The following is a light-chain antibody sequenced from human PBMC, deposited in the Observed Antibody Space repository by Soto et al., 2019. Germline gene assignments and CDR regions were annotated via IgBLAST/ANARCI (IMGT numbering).Light chain of an antibody. CDR2: GAS. CDR1: QSVSSSY. Sequence: MALTQSPGPLSLSPGERATLSCRASQSVSSSYLAWYQQKPGQAPRLLIYGASSRDTGIPDRFSGSGSGTDFTLTISSLEPEDFAVYYCQQYGSSLFTFGHGTKVDIK. CDR3: QQYGSSLFT. V-gene: IGKV3-20*01. J-gene: IGKJ3*01.